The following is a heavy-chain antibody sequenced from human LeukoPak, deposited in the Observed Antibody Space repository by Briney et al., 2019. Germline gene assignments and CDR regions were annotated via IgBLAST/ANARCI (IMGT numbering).Heavy chain of an antibody. CDR1: GGTFSGYA. CDR3: ARSTRSYSGYDFPAY. V-gene: IGHV1-69*05. CDR2: IIPIFGTA. D-gene: IGHD5-12*01. J-gene: IGHJ4*02. Sequence: SVKVSCKASGGTFSGYAISWVRQAPGQGLEWMGGIIPIFGTANYAQKFQGRVTITTDESTSTAYMELSSLRSEDTAVYYCARSTRSYSGYDFPAYWGQGTLVTVSS.